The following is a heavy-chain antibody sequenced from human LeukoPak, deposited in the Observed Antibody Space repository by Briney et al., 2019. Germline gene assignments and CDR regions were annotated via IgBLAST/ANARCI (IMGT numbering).Heavy chain of an antibody. CDR3: VKWDCSISCSLFDY. Sequence: PGGSLRLSCAASGFTFSNYWMHWVRQTPGEGLVCVSLIKGDGSSTTYADSVKGRFTISRDNAKNTVYLQMNSLRAEDTAVYYCVKWDCSISCSLFDYWGQGTLVTVSS. V-gene: IGHV3-74*01. J-gene: IGHJ4*02. CDR2: IKGDGSST. CDR1: GFTFSNYW. D-gene: IGHD2-2*01.